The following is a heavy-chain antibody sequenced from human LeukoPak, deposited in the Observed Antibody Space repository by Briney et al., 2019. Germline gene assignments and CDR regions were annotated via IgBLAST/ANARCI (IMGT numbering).Heavy chain of an antibody. Sequence: PGTSLRLSCAASGFTFNRYAMHWVRQAPGKGLEWVAFTSRDGNSKYYGDSVKGRFTISRDNPKNMLYLQMNSLRPEDTAVYYCAKDYYDNVFDYWGQGTLVTVSS. D-gene: IGHD3-22*01. CDR1: GFTFNRYA. CDR2: TSRDGNSK. V-gene: IGHV3-30-3*01. CDR3: AKDYYDNVFDY. J-gene: IGHJ4*02.